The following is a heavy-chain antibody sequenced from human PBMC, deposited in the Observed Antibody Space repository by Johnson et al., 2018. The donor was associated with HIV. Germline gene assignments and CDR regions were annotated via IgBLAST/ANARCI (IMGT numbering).Heavy chain of an antibody. CDR3: AREGESLLDAFDI. Sequence: VQLVESGGGVVRPGGSLRLSCAASGFTFDDYGMSWVRQAPGKGLAWVSGINWNSGSIGYADSVKGRFTISRDNAKNSLYLQMISLRTEDTAVYYCAREGESLLDAFDIWGQGTMVTVSA. CDR2: INWNSGSI. D-gene: IGHD3-16*01. J-gene: IGHJ3*02. CDR1: GFTFDDYG. V-gene: IGHV3-20*04.